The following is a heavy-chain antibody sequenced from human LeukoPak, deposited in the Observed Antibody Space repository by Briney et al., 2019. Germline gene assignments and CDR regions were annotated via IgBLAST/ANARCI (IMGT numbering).Heavy chain of an antibody. CDR1: GFTFSSYA. Sequence: GGSLRLSCAASGFTFSSYAMHWVRQAPGKGLEWVAVISYDGSNKYYADSVKGRFTISRDNSKNTLYLQMNSLRAEDTAVYYCARGSLAAAGTADYWGQGTLVTVSS. CDR3: ARGSLAAAGTADY. J-gene: IGHJ4*02. D-gene: IGHD6-13*01. CDR2: ISYDGSNK. V-gene: IGHV3-30-3*01.